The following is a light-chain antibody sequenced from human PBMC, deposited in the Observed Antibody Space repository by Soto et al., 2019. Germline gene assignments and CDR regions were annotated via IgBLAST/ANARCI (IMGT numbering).Light chain of an antibody. CDR1: GSDFGRYNR. Sequence: QSVLTQPPSVSGSPGQSVTISCTGTGSDFGRYNRVSWYQHTPGTAPKLLIYEVTNRPSGVPDRFSGSRSGNTASLTISGLQAEDDADYYCSSFTTSDTWVLGGGTKQTVL. J-gene: IGLJ3*02. V-gene: IGLV2-18*02. CDR2: EVT. CDR3: SSFTTSDTWV.